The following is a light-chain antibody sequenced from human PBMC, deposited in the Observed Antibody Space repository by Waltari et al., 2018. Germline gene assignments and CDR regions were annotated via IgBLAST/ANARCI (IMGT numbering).Light chain of an antibody. V-gene: IGKV1-5*01. J-gene: IGKJ1*01. Sequence: DIQMTQSPSTLSASVGDRVTITCRASQSVSPWLAWYQQKPGTAPKLLIYDVSTLESGDPSRFSGSASVTEFTLTISSLQPDDFATYYCQQYNSFYLAFGQGTRVEIK. CDR3: QQYNSFYLA. CDR2: DVS. CDR1: QSVSPW.